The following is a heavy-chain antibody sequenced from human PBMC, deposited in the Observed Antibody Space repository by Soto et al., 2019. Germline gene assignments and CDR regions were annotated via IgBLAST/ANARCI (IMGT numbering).Heavy chain of an antibody. D-gene: IGHD2-2*01. CDR2: FDPEDGET. J-gene: IGHJ6*02. CDR3: ATISSTSSHGYYYYGMDV. V-gene: IGHV1-24*01. Sequence: SVKVSCKVSGYTLTELSMHWVRQAPGKGLEWMGGFDPEDGETIYAQKFQGRVTMTEDTSTDTAYMELSSLRSEDTAVYYCATISSTSSHGYYYYGMDVWGQGTTVTVSS. CDR1: GYTLTELS.